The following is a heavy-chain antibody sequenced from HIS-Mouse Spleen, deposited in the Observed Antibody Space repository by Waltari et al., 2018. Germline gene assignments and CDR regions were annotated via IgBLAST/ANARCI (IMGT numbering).Heavy chain of an antibody. CDR1: GGSISSSSYY. J-gene: IGHJ5*02. Sequence: QLQLQESGPGLVKPSETLSLTCTVSGGSISSSSYYWGWIRQPPGKGLEWIGSIYYRGSTYYNPSLKSRVTISVDTSKNQFSLKLSSVTAADTAVYYCARAVLLWFGEYPNWFDPWGQGTLVTVSS. V-gene: IGHV4-39*07. CDR2: IYYRGST. CDR3: ARAVLLWFGEYPNWFDP. D-gene: IGHD3-10*01.